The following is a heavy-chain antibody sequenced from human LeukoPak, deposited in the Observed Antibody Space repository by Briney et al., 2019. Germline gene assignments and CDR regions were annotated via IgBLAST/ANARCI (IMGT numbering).Heavy chain of an antibody. CDR1: GYTFTSYG. Sequence: HAASVKVSCKASGYTFTSYGISWVRQAPGQGLEWMGWISAYNGNTNYAQKLQGRVTMTTDTSTSTAYMELRSLRSDDTAVYYCARGAVNTGYHGYFDYWGQGTLVTVSS. CDR3: ARGAVNTGYHGYFDY. J-gene: IGHJ4*02. CDR2: ISAYNGNT. V-gene: IGHV1-18*01. D-gene: IGHD4-17*01.